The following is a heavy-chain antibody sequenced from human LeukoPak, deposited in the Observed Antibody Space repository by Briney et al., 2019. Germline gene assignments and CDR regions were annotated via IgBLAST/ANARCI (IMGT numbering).Heavy chain of an antibody. J-gene: IGHJ4*02. Sequence: GASVKVSCKASGYSFTNYGINWVRQAPGQGLEWMGWISAYNRNTNYAQKFQGRVTMTTDSSTSTAYMELRSLRSDDTAVYYCARDLGYYYDSSGYLYYFDYWGQGTLVTVSS. CDR3: ARDLGYYYDSSGYLYYFDY. CDR1: GYSFTNYG. CDR2: ISAYNRNT. D-gene: IGHD3-22*01. V-gene: IGHV1-18*01.